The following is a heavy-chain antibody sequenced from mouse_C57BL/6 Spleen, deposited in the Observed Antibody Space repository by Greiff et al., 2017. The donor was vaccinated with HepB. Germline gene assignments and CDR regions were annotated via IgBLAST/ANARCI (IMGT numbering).Heavy chain of an antibody. CDR2: INPSSGYT. CDR1: GYTFTSYT. CDR3: AREVYYGNRGFDY. Sequence: VQLQQSGAELARPGASVKMSCKASGYTFTSYTMHWVKQRPGQGLEWIGYINPSSGYTKYNQKFKDKATLTADKSSSTAYMQLSSLTSEDSAVYYCAREVYYGNRGFDYWGQGTTLTVSS. V-gene: IGHV1-4*01. J-gene: IGHJ2*01. D-gene: IGHD2-1*01.